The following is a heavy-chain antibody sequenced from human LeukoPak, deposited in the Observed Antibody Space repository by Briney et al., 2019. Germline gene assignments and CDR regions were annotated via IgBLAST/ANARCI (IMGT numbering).Heavy chain of an antibody. CDR2: ISYSGSKT. CDR3: ARHLSGGSYPLDY. D-gene: IGHD1-26*01. V-gene: IGHV4-59*08. Sequence: SETLSLTCTVSGGSMSSFYWSWFRQPPGKGLEWIGYISYSGSKTNYNPSLKSRVALSVDTSKNQFSLRLSSVTAADTAVYYCARHLSGGSYPLDYWGQGTLVTVSS. CDR1: GGSMSSFY. J-gene: IGHJ4*02.